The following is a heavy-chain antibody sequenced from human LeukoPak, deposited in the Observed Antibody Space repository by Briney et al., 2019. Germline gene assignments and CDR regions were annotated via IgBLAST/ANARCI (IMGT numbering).Heavy chain of an antibody. CDR1: GGSVSSYY. CDR3: ARTGYYYDSSGNERYFQH. Sequence: SETLSLTCTVSGGSVSSYYWSWIRQPPGKGLEWIGYMYYSGSTNYNPSLKSRVTISVDTSKNQLSLKLSSVTAADTAVYYCARTGYYYDSSGNERYFQHWGQGTLVTVSS. CDR2: MYYSGST. J-gene: IGHJ1*01. V-gene: IGHV4-59*02. D-gene: IGHD3-22*01.